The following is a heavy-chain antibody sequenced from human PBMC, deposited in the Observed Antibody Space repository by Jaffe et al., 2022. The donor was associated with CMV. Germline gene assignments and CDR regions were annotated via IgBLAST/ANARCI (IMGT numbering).Heavy chain of an antibody. J-gene: IGHJ4*02. CDR3: AKDGGAVVIDMHFDY. Sequence: QVQLVESGGGVVQPGRSLRLSCAASGFTFSSYGMHWVRQAPGKGLEWVAVISYDGSNKYYADSVKGRFTISRDNSKNTLYLQMNSLRAEDTAVYYCAKDGGAVVIDMHFDYWGQGTLVTVSS. CDR1: GFTFSSYG. D-gene: IGHD6-19*01. CDR2: ISYDGSNK. V-gene: IGHV3-30*18.